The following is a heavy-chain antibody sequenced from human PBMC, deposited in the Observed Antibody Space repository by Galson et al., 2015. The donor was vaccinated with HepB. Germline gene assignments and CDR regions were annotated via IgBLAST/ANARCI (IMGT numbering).Heavy chain of an antibody. Sequence: LSCAASGFTFSSYSMNWVRQAPGKGLEWVSSISSSSSYIYYADSVKGRFTISRDNAKNSLYLQMNSLRAEDTAVYYCARSGPIGRLVPAATLYYYYYMDVWGKGTTVTVSS. CDR2: ISSSSSYI. V-gene: IGHV3-21*01. D-gene: IGHD2-2*01. CDR1: GFTFSSYS. CDR3: ARSGPIGRLVPAATLYYYYYMDV. J-gene: IGHJ6*03.